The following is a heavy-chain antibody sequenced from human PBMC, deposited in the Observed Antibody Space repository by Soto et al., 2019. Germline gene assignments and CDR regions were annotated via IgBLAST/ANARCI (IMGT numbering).Heavy chain of an antibody. J-gene: IGHJ4*02. CDR1: DGSISSGSYY. CDR3: GRGIYCSTTSCYGDYFDY. Sequence: SETLSLTCTVSDGSISSGSYYWSWIRQHPGKGLEWIGYIYYSGSTYYSPSLKSRVTISVDTSKYQFSLKLSSVTAADTAVYYCGRGIYCSTTSCYGDYFDYWGQGTLVTVSS. D-gene: IGHD2-2*01. V-gene: IGHV4-31*03. CDR2: IYYSGST.